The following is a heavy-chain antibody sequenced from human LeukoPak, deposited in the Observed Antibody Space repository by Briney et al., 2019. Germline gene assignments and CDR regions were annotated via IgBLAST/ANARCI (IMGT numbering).Heavy chain of an antibody. D-gene: IGHD3-22*01. J-gene: IGHJ4*02. CDR3: ARGPQRYYYDSSGYYTR. CDR1: GGSISSYY. CDR2: IYYSGST. Sequence: SETLSLTCTVSGGSISSYYWSWIRQPPAKGLEWIGYIYYSGSTNYNPSLKSRVTISVDTSKNQFSLRLSSVTAADTAVYYCARGPQRYYYDSSGYYTRWGQGTLVTVSS. V-gene: IGHV4-59*01.